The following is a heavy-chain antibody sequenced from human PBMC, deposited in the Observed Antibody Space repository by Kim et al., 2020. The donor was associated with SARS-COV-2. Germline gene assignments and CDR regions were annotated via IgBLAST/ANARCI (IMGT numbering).Heavy chain of an antibody. V-gene: IGHV3-49*04. CDR2: FRSKDYGGTT. CDR3: TRDRVAGYFDY. Sequence: GGSLRLSCTTSGFTFGDYGMSWVRQAPGKGLEWVGLFRSKDYGGTTEYAASVKCRFSISRDDSRSIAYLQMNSLTTDDTAVYYCTRDRVAGYFDYWGQGTQVTVSS. CDR1: GFTFGDYG. J-gene: IGHJ4*02. D-gene: IGHD6-19*01.